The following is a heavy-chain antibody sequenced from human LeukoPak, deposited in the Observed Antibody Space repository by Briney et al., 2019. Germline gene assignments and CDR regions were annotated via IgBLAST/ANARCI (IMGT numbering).Heavy chain of an antibody. CDR1: GGSISSSSYY. J-gene: IGHJ4*02. V-gene: IGHV4-39*07. CDR2: IYYSGST. Sequence: SETLSLSCTVSGGSISSSSYYWGWIRQPPGKGLEWIGSIYYSGSTYYNPSLKSRVTISVDTSKNQFSLKLSSVTAADTAVYYCARGLQYYDFWSGYPRYFDYWGQGTLVTVSS. CDR3: ARGLQYYDFWSGYPRYFDY. D-gene: IGHD3-3*01.